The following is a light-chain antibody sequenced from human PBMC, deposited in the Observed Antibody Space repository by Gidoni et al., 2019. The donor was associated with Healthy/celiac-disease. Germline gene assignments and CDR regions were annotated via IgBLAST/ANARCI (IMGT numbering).Light chain of an antibody. J-gene: IGLJ3*02. CDR2: EVS. CDR3: SSYTSSSTLGV. Sequence: QSALTQPASVSGSPGPSTTISCTGTSSYVGGYNYVSWYQQHPGKAPKLMIYEVSNRPSGVSNRFSGSKSGNTASLTISGLQAEDEADYYCSSYTSSSTLGVFGGGTKLTVL. V-gene: IGLV2-14*01. CDR1: SSYVGGYNY.